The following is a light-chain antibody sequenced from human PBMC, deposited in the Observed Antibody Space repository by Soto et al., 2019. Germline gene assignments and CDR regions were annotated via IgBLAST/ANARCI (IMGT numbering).Light chain of an antibody. CDR1: SSNIGAGYD. CDR3: QSYDSSQSGSNVV. J-gene: IGLJ2*01. CDR2: GNS. V-gene: IGLV1-40*01. Sequence: QSVLTQSPSVSGAPGQRVTISCTGSSSNIGAGYDVHWYQQLPGTAPKLLIYGNSNRPSGVPDRFSGSKSGTSASLAITGLQAEDEADYYCQSYDSSQSGSNVVFGGGTKRTVL.